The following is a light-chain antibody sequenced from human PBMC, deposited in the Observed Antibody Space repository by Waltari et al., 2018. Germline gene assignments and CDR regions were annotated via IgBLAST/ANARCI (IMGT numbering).Light chain of an antibody. Sequence: QSVLTQPPSVSGTPGQRVTISCSGSTSNIGAGHAVHWSQHHPGTAPKLLIYGNNNRPSGVPDRFSGSKSGTSASLAITGLQADDEADYFCQSFDNMLSGGVVFGGGTKLAVL. CDR1: TSNIGAGHA. CDR3: QSFDNMLSGGVV. CDR2: GNN. V-gene: IGLV1-40*01. J-gene: IGLJ2*01.